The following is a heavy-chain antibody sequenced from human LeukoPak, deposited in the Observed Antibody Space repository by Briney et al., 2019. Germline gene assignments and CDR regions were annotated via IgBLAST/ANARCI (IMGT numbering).Heavy chain of an antibody. CDR1: GGSIRSYY. CDR2: IYYSGST. Sequence: NTSETLSLTCTVSGGSIRSYYWSWIRQLPGKGLEWIGYIYYSGSTNYNPSLKSRVTISVDTSKNQFSLKLSSVTAADTAVYYCARSRNYYDSSGYLAGNGFDYWGQGTLVTVSS. J-gene: IGHJ4*02. CDR3: ARSRNYYDSSGYLAGNGFDY. D-gene: IGHD3-22*01. V-gene: IGHV4-59*08.